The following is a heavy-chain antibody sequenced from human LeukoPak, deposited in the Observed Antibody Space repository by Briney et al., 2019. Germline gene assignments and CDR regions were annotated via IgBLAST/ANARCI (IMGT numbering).Heavy chain of an antibody. Sequence: GGSLRLSCAASGFTFSSYWMSWVRQAPGKGLQWVANIKEDGSEKYYVDSVKGRFTISRDNAKNSLYLQMNSLRAEDTAVYYCARADCSSTSCYAGEGSSSPGYYYGMDVWGQGTTVTVSS. CDR1: GFTFSSYW. D-gene: IGHD2-2*01. V-gene: IGHV3-7*01. CDR2: IKEDGSEK. J-gene: IGHJ6*02. CDR3: ARADCSSTSCYAGEGSSSPGYYYGMDV.